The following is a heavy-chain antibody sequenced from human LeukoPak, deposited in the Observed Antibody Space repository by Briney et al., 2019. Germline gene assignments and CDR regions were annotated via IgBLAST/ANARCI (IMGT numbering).Heavy chain of an antibody. D-gene: IGHD2-15*01. CDR1: GYTFTGYY. CDR3: ARSPLQTRDIVVVVAAKQNYYYGMDV. Sequence: ASVKVSCKASGYTFTGYYMHWVRQAPGQGLEWMGWINPNSGGTNYAQKFQGRVTMTRDTSISTAYMELSRLRSDDTAVYYCARSPLQTRDIVVVVAAKQNYYYGMDVWGQGTTVTVSS. CDR2: INPNSGGT. J-gene: IGHJ6*02. V-gene: IGHV1-2*02.